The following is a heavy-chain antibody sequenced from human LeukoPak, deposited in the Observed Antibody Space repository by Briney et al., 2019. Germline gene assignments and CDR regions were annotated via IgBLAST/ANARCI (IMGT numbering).Heavy chain of an antibody. J-gene: IGHJ5*02. CDR3: ARDLTRYGSGSYYPRFDP. CDR1: GGSISSSSYY. CDR2: IYYSGST. Sequence: SETLSLTCTVSGGSISSSSYYWGWIRQPPGKGLEWIGSIYYSGSTYYNPSLKSRVTISVDTSKNQFSLKLSSVTAADTAVYYCARDLTRYGSGSYYPRFDPWGRGTLVTVSS. V-gene: IGHV4-39*07. D-gene: IGHD3-10*01.